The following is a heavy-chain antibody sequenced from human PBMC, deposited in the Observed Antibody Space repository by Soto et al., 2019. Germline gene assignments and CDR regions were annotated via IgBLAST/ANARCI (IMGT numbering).Heavy chain of an antibody. D-gene: IGHD5-12*01. CDR1: GFIFSGYA. CDR3: AKETSAYEIDY. CDR2: RSYDGNTK. V-gene: IGHV3-30-3*01. Sequence: QVQLVESGGGVVQPGRSLRLSCAASGFIFSGYAMHWVRQAPGKGLNWVAVRSYDGNTKYYADSVKGRFTVSRDNSKTTLYVQMNNLRPEDTAMYYCAKETSAYEIDYWGQGTLVTVSS. J-gene: IGHJ4*02.